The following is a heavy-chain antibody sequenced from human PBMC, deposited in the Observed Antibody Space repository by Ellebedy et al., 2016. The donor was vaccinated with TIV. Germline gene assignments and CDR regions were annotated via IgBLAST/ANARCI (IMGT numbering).Heavy chain of an antibody. CDR3: ARVGPADAFDI. D-gene: IGHD2-2*01. V-gene: IGHV3-13*01. Sequence: GGSLRLXXAASGFTFSSYDMHWVRQATGKGLEWVSAIGTAGDTYYPGSVKGRFTISRENAKNSLYLQMNSLRAGDTAVYYCARVGPADAFDIWGQGTMVTVSS. CDR1: GFTFSSYD. J-gene: IGHJ3*02. CDR2: IGTAGDT.